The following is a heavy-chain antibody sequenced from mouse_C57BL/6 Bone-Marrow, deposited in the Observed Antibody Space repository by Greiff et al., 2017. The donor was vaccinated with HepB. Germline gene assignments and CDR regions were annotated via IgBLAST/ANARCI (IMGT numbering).Heavy chain of an antibody. Sequence: QQPGAELVKPGASVKMSCKASGYTFPSYWITWVEQRPGQGLEGIGDIYPGSGSTNYNEKFKSKATLTVDTSSSPAYMQLSSLTSEDSAVYYCARADYGPHFDYWGQGTTLTVSS. D-gene: IGHD1-1*01. CDR3: ARADYGPHFDY. V-gene: IGHV1-55*01. CDR1: GYTFPSYW. J-gene: IGHJ2*01. CDR2: IYPGSGST.